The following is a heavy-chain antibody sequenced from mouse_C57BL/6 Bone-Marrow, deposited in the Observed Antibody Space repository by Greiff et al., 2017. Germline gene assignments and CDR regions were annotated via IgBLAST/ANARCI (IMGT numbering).Heavy chain of an antibody. CDR3: ARGTGSPFAY. D-gene: IGHD4-1*01. CDR1: GFTFSDYG. J-gene: IGHJ3*01. Sequence: EVKLVESGGGLVKPGGSLKLSCAASGFTFSDYGMHWVRQAPEKGLEWVAYISSGSSTIYYADKVKGRFTISRDNAKNTLFLQMTSLRSEYTAMYYCARGTGSPFAYWGQGTLVTVSA. V-gene: IGHV5-17*01. CDR2: ISSGSSTI.